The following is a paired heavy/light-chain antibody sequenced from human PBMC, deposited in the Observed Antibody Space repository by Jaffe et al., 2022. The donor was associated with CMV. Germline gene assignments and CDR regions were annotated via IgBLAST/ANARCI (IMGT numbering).Heavy chain of an antibody. Sequence: QVQLQESGPGLVKPSETLSLTCTVSGGSISSSYWSWIRQPAGKGLEWIGRIYSSGSTNYNPSLKSRVTMSVDTSKNQFSLKMSSVTAADTAVYYCARDLVGGVWLDYWGQGTLVTVSS. CDR3: ARDLVGGVWLDY. CDR1: GGSISSSY. J-gene: IGHJ4*02. V-gene: IGHV4-4*07. CDR2: IYSSGST. D-gene: IGHD2-8*02.
Light chain of an antibody. Sequence: QSVLTQPPSVSGAPGQRVTISCAGSASNIGAGYDVHWYQQLPGTAPKLLIYGNNNRPSGVPDRFSGSKSATSASLAITRLQAEDEADYYCQSFDSSLSGSVFGGGTKLTVL. CDR2: GNN. CDR3: QSFDSSLSGSV. J-gene: IGLJ3*02. V-gene: IGLV1-40*01. CDR1: ASNIGAGYD.